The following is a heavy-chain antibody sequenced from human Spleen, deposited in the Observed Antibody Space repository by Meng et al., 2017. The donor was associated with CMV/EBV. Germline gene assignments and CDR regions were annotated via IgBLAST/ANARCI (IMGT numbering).Heavy chain of an antibody. J-gene: IGHJ4*02. CDR1: GYTFTGYY. CDR3: ARAGGYCSSTSCYLFRY. Sequence: ASVKVSCKASGYTFTGYYLHWMRQAPGQGLEWMGWINPNSGATDYAQKFQGRVTMTRDTSISTAYMELSRLRSDDTAVYYCARAGGYCSSTSCYLFRYWGQGTLVTVSS. CDR2: INPNSGAT. V-gene: IGHV1-2*02. D-gene: IGHD2-2*01.